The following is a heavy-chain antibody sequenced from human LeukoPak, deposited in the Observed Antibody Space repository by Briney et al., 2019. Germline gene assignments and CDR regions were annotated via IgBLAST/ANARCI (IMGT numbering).Heavy chain of an antibody. CDR3: ARDSVYDFWSGSFEY. Sequence: GGSLRLSCAASGFTVSSNYMSWVRQAPGKGLEWVSVIYSGGSTYYADSVKGRFTISRDNSKNTLYLQMNSLRAEDTAVYYCARDSVYDFWSGSFEYWGQGTLVTVSS. J-gene: IGHJ4*02. V-gene: IGHV3-53*01. CDR2: IYSGGST. CDR1: GFTVSSNY. D-gene: IGHD3-3*01.